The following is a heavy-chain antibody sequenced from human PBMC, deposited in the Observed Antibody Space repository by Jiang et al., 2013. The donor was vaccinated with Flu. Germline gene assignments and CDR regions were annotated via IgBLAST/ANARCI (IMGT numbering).Heavy chain of an antibody. CDR1: GDSISNNNKW. CDR2: IHHSGST. J-gene: IGHJ6*04. V-gene: IGHV4-4*02. CDR3: ARNWGRAGTTPYALDV. Sequence: GLVKPSGTLTLTCDVSGDSISNNNKWWSWVRQPPGKGLEWIGEIHHSGSTNYNPSLKSRVIISIDKSKNEFSLKLRSVTVADTAVFYCARNWGRAGTTPYALDVWGRGTTVTVST. D-gene: IGHD1-7*01.